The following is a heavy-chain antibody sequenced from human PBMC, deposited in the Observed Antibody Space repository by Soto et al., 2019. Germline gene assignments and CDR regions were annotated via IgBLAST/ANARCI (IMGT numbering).Heavy chain of an antibody. CDR2: INYSGSA. V-gene: IGHV4-39*02. D-gene: IGHD1-1*01. Sequence: SSETLSLTCTVSGASISKNNDYWGWFRQPPGKGLDSIGIINYSGSAYYNPSLNSRVTISVDTSNNHFSLRLASVTAADTAVYYCARRKAGMGFDFWGQGSLVTVSS. CDR1: GASISKNNDY. J-gene: IGHJ4*02. CDR3: ARRKAGMGFDF.